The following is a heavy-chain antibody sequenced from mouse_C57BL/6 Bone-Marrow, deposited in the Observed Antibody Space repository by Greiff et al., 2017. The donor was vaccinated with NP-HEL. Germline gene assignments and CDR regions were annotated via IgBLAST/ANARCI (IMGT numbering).Heavy chain of an antibody. CDR3: TTDYPYYAMDY. CDR2: IDPENGDT. V-gene: IGHV14-4*01. J-gene: IGHJ4*01. D-gene: IGHD2-4*01. Sequence: VQLKQSGAELVRPGASVKLSCTASGFNIKDDYMHWVKQRPEQGLEWIGWIDPENGDTEYASKFQGKATNTEDTSSNTTYLQLSRLTSEDTAVYYCTTDYPYYAMDYWGQGTSVTVSS. CDR1: GFNIKDDY.